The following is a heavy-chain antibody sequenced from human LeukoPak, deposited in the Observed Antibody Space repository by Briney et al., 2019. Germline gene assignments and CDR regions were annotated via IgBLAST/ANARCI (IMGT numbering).Heavy chain of an antibody. CDR3: AKSRRGFAVAGE. V-gene: IGHV4-38-2*02. Sequence: SETLSLTCTVSGYSISSGYYWGWIRQPPGKGLEWIGSIYHSGSTYYNPSLKSRVTISVDTSKNQFSLKLSSVTAADTAVYYCAKSRRGFAVAGEWGQGTLVTVSS. CDR2: IYHSGST. D-gene: IGHD6-19*01. J-gene: IGHJ4*02. CDR1: GYSISSGYY.